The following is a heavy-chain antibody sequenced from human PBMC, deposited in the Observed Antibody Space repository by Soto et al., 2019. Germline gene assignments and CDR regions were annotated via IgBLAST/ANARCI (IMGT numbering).Heavy chain of an antibody. CDR2: INAGNGDT. CDR1: GITFSSYA. J-gene: IGHJ4*02. V-gene: IGHV1-3*01. D-gene: IGHD5-12*01. CDR3: ARAISGYAT. Sequence: GASVKVSCKASGITFSSYAMHWVRQAPGQRLEWMGWINAGNGDTRYSQIFQGRVTLTRDTSASTVYLDLSSLRSEDTAIYYCARAISGYATGGEGTLVTVPS.